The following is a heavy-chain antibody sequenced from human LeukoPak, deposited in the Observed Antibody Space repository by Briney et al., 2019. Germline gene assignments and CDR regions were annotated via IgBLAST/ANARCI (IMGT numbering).Heavy chain of an antibody. CDR3: AKGSVIITRYFDY. J-gene: IGHJ4*02. CDR1: GFTFSSYV. CDR2: ISGSGGST. V-gene: IGHV3-23*01. Sequence: GGSLRLSCAASGFTFSSYVMSWVRQAPGKGLEWVSAISGSGGSTYYADSVKGRFTISRDNSKNTLYLQMNSLRAEDTAVYYCAKGSVIITRYFDYWGQGTLVTVSS. D-gene: IGHD3-10*01.